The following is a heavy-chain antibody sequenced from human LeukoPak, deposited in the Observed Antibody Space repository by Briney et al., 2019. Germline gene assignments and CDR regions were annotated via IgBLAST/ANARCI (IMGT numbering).Heavy chain of an antibody. J-gene: IGHJ4*02. CDR2: IYYSGST. CDR1: GGSISSSSYY. V-gene: IGHV4-39*01. CDR3: ARQTYIQRDSSGYGYYFDY. D-gene: IGHD3-22*01. Sequence: PSETLSLTCTVSGGSISSSSYYWGWIRQPPGKGLEWIGSIYYSGSTYYNPSLKSRVTISVDTSKNQFSLKLSSVTAADTAVYYCARQTYIQRDSSGYGYYFDYWRQGTLVTVSS.